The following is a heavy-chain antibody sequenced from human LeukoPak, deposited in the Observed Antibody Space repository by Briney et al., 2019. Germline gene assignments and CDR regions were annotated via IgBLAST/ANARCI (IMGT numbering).Heavy chain of an antibody. V-gene: IGHV3-74*01. CDR2: IEGDGNRI. Sequence: PAGSLTLSCAASGFTLSAYWMHWVRHPPGKGLMWVSRIEGDGNRITYANSVKGRFTISRDNAKNTLYLQMNSLRAEDKAVYYCARGMGTIIYWGQGTLVTVSS. CDR3: ARGMGTIIY. D-gene: IGHD5-12*01. J-gene: IGHJ4*02. CDR1: GFTLSAYW.